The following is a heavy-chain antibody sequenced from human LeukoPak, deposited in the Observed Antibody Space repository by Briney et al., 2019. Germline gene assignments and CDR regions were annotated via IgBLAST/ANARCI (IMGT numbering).Heavy chain of an antibody. J-gene: IGHJ6*03. CDR3: VKTRRLPPYYYYMDV. V-gene: IGHV3-23*01. Sequence: GGSLRLSCAGSGLTFSIYAMSWVRQAPGQGLEWVSGIGGSGANTYYADSVKGRFTISRDNSKNTLYLQMKSLRAEDTAIYYCVKTRRLPPYYYYMDVWGKGTTVTVSS. CDR1: GLTFSIYA. CDR2: IGGSGANT. D-gene: IGHD5-18*01.